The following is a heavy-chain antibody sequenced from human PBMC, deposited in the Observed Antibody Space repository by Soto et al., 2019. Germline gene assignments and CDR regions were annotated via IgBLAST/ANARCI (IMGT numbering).Heavy chain of an antibody. J-gene: IGHJ4*02. CDR1: GGSISSYY. Sequence: PSETLSLTCTVSGGSISSYYWSWIRQPPGRGLEWIGYIYYSGSTNYNPSLKSRVTISVDTSKNQFSLKLSSVTAADTAVYYCAGHYDSSGYYYNPLFDYWGQGTLVTVSS. CDR2: IYYSGST. D-gene: IGHD3-22*01. CDR3: AGHYDSSGYYYNPLFDY. V-gene: IGHV4-59*01.